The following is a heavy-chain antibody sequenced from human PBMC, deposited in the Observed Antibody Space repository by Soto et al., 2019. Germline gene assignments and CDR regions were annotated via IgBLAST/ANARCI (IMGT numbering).Heavy chain of an antibody. Sequence: QLPLQESGPGLVKPSETLSLTCTVSGGSISSSSYYWGWIRQPPGKGLEWIGSIYYSGSTYYNPSLKSRVTISVDTSKNQFSLKLSSVTAADTAVYYCARPTRGCSSTSCYMDVWGKGTTVTVSS. D-gene: IGHD2-2*01. V-gene: IGHV4-39*01. CDR1: GGSISSSSYY. CDR2: IYYSGST. J-gene: IGHJ6*03. CDR3: ARPTRGCSSTSCYMDV.